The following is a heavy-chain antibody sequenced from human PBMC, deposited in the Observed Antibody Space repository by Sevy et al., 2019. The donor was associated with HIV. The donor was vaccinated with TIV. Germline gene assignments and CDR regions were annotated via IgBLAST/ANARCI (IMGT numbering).Heavy chain of an antibody. CDR2: IYTSGST. CDR1: AGSISSYY. CDR3: ARDLVIVVVPAASQNWFDP. Sequence: SETLSLTCTVSAGSISSYYWSWIRQPAGKGLEWIGRIYTSGSTNYNPSLKSRVTMSVDTSKNQFSLKLSSVTAADTAVYYCARDLVIVVVPAASQNWFDPWGQGTLVTVSS. J-gene: IGHJ5*02. V-gene: IGHV4-4*07. D-gene: IGHD2-2*01.